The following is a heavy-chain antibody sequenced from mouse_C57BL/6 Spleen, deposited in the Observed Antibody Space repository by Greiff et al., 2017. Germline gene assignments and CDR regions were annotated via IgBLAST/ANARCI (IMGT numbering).Heavy chain of an antibody. CDR3: ARSDDGYFFAY. Sequence: EVKLVESGPELVKPGASVKIPCKASGYTFTDYNMDWVKQSHGKSLEWIGDINPNNGGTIYNQKFKGKATLTVDKSSSTAYMELSSLTSEDTAVYYCARSDDGYFFAYWGQGTLVTVSA. CDR1: GYTFTDYN. D-gene: IGHD2-3*01. CDR2: INPNNGGT. V-gene: IGHV1-18*01. J-gene: IGHJ3*01.